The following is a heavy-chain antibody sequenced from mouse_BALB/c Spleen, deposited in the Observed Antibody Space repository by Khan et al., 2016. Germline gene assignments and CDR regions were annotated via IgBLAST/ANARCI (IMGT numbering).Heavy chain of an antibody. CDR1: GFNIKDTY. J-gene: IGHJ2*01. CDR2: IDPATGNT. CDR3: VRRDGSTMIATGSLGDY. V-gene: IGHV14-3*02. D-gene: IGHD2-4*01. Sequence: VQLQQSGAELVKPGASVKLSCTASGFNIKDTYMHWVKQRPEQGLEWIGRIDPATGNTKYDPKFQGKATITADTSSNTAYLQLNSLTSEDNAVYYCVRRDGSTMIATGSLGDYWGQGTTLTAAS.